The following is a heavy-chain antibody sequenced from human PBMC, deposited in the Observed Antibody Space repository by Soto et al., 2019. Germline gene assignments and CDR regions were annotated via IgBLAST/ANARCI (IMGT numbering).Heavy chain of an antibody. CDR2: ISYDGSNK. CDR1: GFTFSSYA. CDR3: ARDPRLKGYNYIN. Sequence: GGSLRLSCACSGFTFSSYAIHWVRQAPGKGLEWVAVISYDGSNKYYADSVKGRFTTSRDNSKNTLYLQMNSLRAEDTAVYYCARDPRLKGYNYINWGQGTLVTVSS. V-gene: IGHV3-30-3*01. D-gene: IGHD5-12*01. J-gene: IGHJ4*02.